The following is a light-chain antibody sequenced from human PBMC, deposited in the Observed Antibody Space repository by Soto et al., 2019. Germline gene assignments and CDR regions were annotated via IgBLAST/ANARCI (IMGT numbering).Light chain of an antibody. CDR3: QEYGSSHT. V-gene: IGKV3-20*01. CDR1: RDVSSNY. J-gene: IGKJ4*01. CDR2: GAS. Sequence: EIVLTQSPGTLSLSPGERATLSCRASRDVSSNYLAWYQQKPGQAPRLLIYGASGRATGIPARFSGSGSETDFTLTMSRLEPEDFAVYYCQEYGSSHTFGGGTKVEIK.